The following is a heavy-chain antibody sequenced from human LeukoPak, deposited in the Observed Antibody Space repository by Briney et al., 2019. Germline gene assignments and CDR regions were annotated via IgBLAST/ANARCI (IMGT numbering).Heavy chain of an antibody. Sequence: KSSETLSLTCTVSGGSISSYYWSWIRQPAGKGLEWIGRIYTSGSTNYNPSLKSRVTMSVGTSKNQFSLKLSSVTAADTAVYYCARDPPGGAAHYYYGMDVWGQGTTVTVSS. J-gene: IGHJ6*02. CDR3: ARDPPGGAAHYYYGMDV. CDR1: GGSISSYY. CDR2: IYTSGST. D-gene: IGHD6-13*01. V-gene: IGHV4-4*07.